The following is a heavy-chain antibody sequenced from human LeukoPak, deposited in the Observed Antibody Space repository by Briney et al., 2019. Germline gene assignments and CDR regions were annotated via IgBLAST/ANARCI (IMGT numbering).Heavy chain of an antibody. V-gene: IGHV3-48*01. CDR2: ISSSSSTI. CDR1: GFTFSSYS. CDR3: ARDSCSGGSCLVYYYYGMDA. J-gene: IGHJ6*02. D-gene: IGHD2-15*01. Sequence: GGSLRLSCAASGFTFSSYSMNWVRQAPGKGLEWVSYISSSSSTIYYADSVKGRFTISRDNAKNSLYLQMNSLRAEDTAVYYCARDSCSGGSCLVYYYYGMDAWGQGTTVTVSS.